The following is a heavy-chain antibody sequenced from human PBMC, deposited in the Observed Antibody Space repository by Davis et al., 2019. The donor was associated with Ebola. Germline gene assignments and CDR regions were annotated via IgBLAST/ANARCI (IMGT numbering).Heavy chain of an antibody. J-gene: IGHJ4*02. D-gene: IGHD4-17*01. CDR1: GFTFSSYW. CDR2: IKQDGSEK. CDR3: AKDHDYGDLTPFDY. V-gene: IGHV3-7*03. Sequence: PGGSLRLSCAASGFTFSSYWMSWVRQAPGKGLEWVANIKQDGSEKYYVDSVKGRFTISRDNAKNSLYLQMNSLRAEDTAVYYCAKDHDYGDLTPFDYWGQGTLVTVSS.